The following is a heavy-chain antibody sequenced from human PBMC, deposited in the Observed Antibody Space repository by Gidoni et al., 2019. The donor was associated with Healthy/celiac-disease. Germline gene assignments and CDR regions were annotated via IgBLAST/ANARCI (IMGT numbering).Heavy chain of an antibody. CDR2: ISYDGSNK. J-gene: IGHJ3*02. CDR1: GFTFRSYA. Sequence: QVQLVESGGGVVQPGRSLRLSCAASGFTFRSYAMHWVRQAPGKGLEWVAVISYDGSNKYYADSVKGRFTISRDNSKNTLYLQMNSLRAEDTAVYYCAREQGHYDSSGYYFAFDIWGQGTMVTVSS. CDR3: AREQGHYDSSGYYFAFDI. D-gene: IGHD3-22*01. V-gene: IGHV3-30-3*01.